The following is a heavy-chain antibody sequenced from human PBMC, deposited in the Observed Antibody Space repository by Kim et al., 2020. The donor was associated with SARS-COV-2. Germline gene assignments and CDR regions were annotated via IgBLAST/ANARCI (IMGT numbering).Heavy chain of an antibody. CDR1: GFTFSSYS. CDR2: ISSSSSYI. J-gene: IGHJ4*02. CDR3: ARDRRGSYSGIDY. D-gene: IGHD1-26*01. V-gene: IGHV3-21*01. Sequence: GGSLRLSCAASGFTFSSYSMNWVRQAPGKGLEWVSSISSSSSYIYYADSVKGRFTISRDNAKNSLYLQMNSLRAEDTAVYYCARDRRGSYSGIDYWGQGTLVTVSS.